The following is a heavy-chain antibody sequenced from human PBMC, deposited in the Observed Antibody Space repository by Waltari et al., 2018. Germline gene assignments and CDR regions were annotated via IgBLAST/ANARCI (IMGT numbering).Heavy chain of an antibody. CDR3: AREIGYSSSWDQGYNWLDP. Sequence: QVQLQESGPGLVKPSQTLSLTCTVSGGSISSGDYYWSWIRQPPGKGLEWIGYIYYSGITYYNPSLKSRVTISVDTSKNQFSLKLSSVTAADTAVYYCAREIGYSSSWDQGYNWLDPWGQGTLVTVSS. J-gene: IGHJ5*02. V-gene: IGHV4-30-4*08. CDR1: GGSISSGDYY. D-gene: IGHD6-13*01. CDR2: IYYSGIT.